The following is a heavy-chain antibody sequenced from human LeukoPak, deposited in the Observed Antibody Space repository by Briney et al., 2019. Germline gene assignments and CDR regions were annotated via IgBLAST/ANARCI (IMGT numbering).Heavy chain of an antibody. V-gene: IGHV5-51*01. CDR2: IYPGDSDT. CDR1: GYSFISYW. D-gene: IGHD2-15*01. Sequence: GESLKISCKGSGYSFISYWIGWVRQMPGKGLEWMGIIYPGDSDTRYSPSFQGQVTISADKSISTAYLQWSSLKASDTAMYYCARQLKYCSGGSCHSGATTLDYWGQGTLVTVSS. J-gene: IGHJ4*02. CDR3: ARQLKYCSGGSCHSGATTLDY.